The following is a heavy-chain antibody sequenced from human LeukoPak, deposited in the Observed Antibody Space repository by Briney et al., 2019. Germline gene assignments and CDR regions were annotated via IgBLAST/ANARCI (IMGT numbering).Heavy chain of an antibody. D-gene: IGHD3-22*01. J-gene: IGHJ4*02. CDR1: GFTFSSYG. Sequence: GGSLRLSCAASGFTFSSYGMSWVRQAPGKGLEWVSAISGGGGSTYYADSVKGRFTISRDNSKNTLYLQMNSLRAEDTAVYYCAKDFRDYYDSSGFDYWGQGTLVTVSS. CDR3: AKDFRDYYDSSGFDY. CDR2: ISGGGGST. V-gene: IGHV3-23*01.